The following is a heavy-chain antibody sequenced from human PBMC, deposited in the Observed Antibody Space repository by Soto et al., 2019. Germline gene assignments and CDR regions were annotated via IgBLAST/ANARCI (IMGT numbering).Heavy chain of an antibody. CDR2: MNPNSGNT. D-gene: IGHD1-7*01. J-gene: IGHJ4*02. CDR3: ARVVRLMSGTTGPSLGY. V-gene: IGHV1-8*01. CDR1: GYTFTSYD. Sequence: QVQLVQSGAEVKKPGASVKVSCKASGYTFTSYDINWVRQATGQGLEWMGWMNPNSGNTGYAQKFQGRVTMTRNTSISTAYMELSSLRSEDTAVYYCARVVRLMSGTTGPSLGYWGQGTLVTVSS.